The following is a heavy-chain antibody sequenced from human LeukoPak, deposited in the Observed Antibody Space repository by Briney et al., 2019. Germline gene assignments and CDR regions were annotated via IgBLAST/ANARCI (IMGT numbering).Heavy chain of an antibody. CDR3: ARVYDFWSGYYGGYYYYYMDV. V-gene: IGHV3-21*01. CDR1: GFTFSSYS. D-gene: IGHD3-3*01. Sequence: PGGSLRLSCAASGFTFSSYSMNWVRQAPGKGLEGVSSISSSRSYIYYADSVKGRFTISRDNAKNSLCLQINNLRAEDTAVYYCARVYDFWSGYYGGYYYYYMDVWRKGTTVTVSS. J-gene: IGHJ6*03. CDR2: ISSSRSYI.